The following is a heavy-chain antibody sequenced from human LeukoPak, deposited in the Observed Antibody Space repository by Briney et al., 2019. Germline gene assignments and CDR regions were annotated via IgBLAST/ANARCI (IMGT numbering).Heavy chain of an antibody. Sequence: GGSLRLSCAASGFTFSSYAMSWVRQAPGEGLEWVSAISGSGDTTYYADSVKGRFTISRDNSENTLYLQMSSLGADDTAVYYCAKAGGYGSGSYYNHFDYWGQGTLVTVSS. CDR1: GFTFSSYA. CDR3: AKAGGYGSGSYYNHFDY. V-gene: IGHV3-23*01. CDR2: ISGSGDTT. D-gene: IGHD3-10*01. J-gene: IGHJ4*02.